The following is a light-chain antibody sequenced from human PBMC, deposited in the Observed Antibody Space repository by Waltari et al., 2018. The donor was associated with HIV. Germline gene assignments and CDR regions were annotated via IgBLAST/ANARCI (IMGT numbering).Light chain of an antibody. J-gene: IGLJ2*01. Sequence: SYELTQPPSVSVSPGQTASITCSGDNLGDTFVCWYQQKPGQSPVLVIYQDNKRPSGIPERFSGSNSGKTATLTISGTQAMDEADFYCQTWDSSTVVFGGGTKLTVL. CDR2: QDN. V-gene: IGLV3-1*01. CDR1: NLGDTF. CDR3: QTWDSSTVV.